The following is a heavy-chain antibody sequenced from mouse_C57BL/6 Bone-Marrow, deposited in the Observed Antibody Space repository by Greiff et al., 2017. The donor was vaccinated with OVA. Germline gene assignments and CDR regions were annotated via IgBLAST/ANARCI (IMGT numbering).Heavy chain of an antibody. CDR1: GFNIKDYY. CDR3: THYYGSSYGYFDY. V-gene: IGHV14-1*01. Sequence: VQLQQSGAELVRPGASVKLSCTASGFNIKDYYMHWVKQRPEQSLEWIGRIDPEDGDTEYAPKFQGKATMTADTSSNTAYLQLSSLTSEDTAVYYCTHYYGSSYGYFDYWGQGTTLTVSS. CDR2: IDPEDGDT. J-gene: IGHJ2*01. D-gene: IGHD1-1*01.